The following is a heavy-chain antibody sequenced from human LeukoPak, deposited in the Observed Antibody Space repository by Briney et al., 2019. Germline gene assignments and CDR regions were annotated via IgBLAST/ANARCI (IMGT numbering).Heavy chain of an antibody. J-gene: IGHJ4*02. CDR1: GYTFTGYY. CDR2: INPNSGGT. Sequence: ASVKVSCKASGYTFTGYYMHWVRQAPGQGLEWMGWINPNSGGTNCAQKFQGWVTMTRDTSISTAYMELSRLRPDDTAVYYCARWGGPYDFWSGYYFDYWGQGTLVTVSS. CDR3: ARWGGPYDFWSGYYFDY. D-gene: IGHD3-3*01. V-gene: IGHV1-2*04.